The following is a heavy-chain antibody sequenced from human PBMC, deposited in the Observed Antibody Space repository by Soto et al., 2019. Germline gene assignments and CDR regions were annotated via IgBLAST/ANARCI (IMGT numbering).Heavy chain of an antibody. J-gene: IGHJ3*02. CDR2: IYHSGST. CDR3: AREGPIVVVITTGADAFDI. D-gene: IGHD3-22*01. V-gene: IGHV4-30-2*01. CDR1: GGSISSGGYS. Sequence: PSETLSLTCAVPGGSISSGGYSWSWIRQPPGKGLEWIGYIYHSGSTYYNPSLKSRVTISVDRSKNQFSLKLSSVTAADTAVYYCAREGPIVVVITTGADAFDIWGQGKMVTVSS.